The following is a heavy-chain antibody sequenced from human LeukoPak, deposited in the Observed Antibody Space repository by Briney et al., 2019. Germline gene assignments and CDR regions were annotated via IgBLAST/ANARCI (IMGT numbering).Heavy chain of an antibody. CDR3: ANADSTTWYNNYVDG. D-gene: IGHD2-2*02. J-gene: IGHJ4*02. V-gene: IGHV3-23*01. CDR1: GFSFSSYA. CDR2: ISVSGGNT. Sequence: QPGGPLRLSCAASGFSFSSYAMTWVRQAPGKGLEWVSAISVSGGNTYYADSVTGRFTISRANSKNTLYLQMNSLRAEDTAVYYCANADSTTWYNNYVDGWGQGALVTVSS.